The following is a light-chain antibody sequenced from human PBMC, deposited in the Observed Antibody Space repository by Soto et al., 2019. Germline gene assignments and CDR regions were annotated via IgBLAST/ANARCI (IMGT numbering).Light chain of an antibody. J-gene: IGKJ2*01. V-gene: IGKV4-1*01. CDR2: WAS. CDR3: QQYHSNPST. CDR1: QSLYNSNNLNY. Sequence: DIVMTQSPDSLAVSLGERATSNCKSNQSLYNSNNLNYLAWYQQKPGQPPKLLLYWASTRESGVPDRFSGSGSGTDFTLTISSLQAADVAVYYCQQYHSNPSTFGQGTKLEIK.